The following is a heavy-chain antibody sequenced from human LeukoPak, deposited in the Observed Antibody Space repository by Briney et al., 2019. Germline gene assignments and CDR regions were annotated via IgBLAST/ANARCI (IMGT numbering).Heavy chain of an antibody. CDR2: INHSGST. CDR3: ARKYCSTTNCSPFDP. V-gene: IGHV4-59*12. Sequence: SETLSLTCTVSGGSIRSFFWSWLRQPPGKPLEWIGEINHSGSTNYNPSLKSRVTISVDTSKNQFSLKLSSVTAADTAVYYCARKYCSTTNCSPFDPWGQGTLVTVSS. D-gene: IGHD2-2*01. J-gene: IGHJ5*02. CDR1: GGSIRSFF.